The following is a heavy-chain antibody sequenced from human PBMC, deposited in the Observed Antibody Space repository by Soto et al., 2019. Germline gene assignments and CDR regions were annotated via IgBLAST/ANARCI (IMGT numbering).Heavy chain of an antibody. CDR1: GYSFTGHY. Sequence: QVRLVQSGPEVRKPGASVKISCEASGYSFTGHYLHWVRQAPGHGLEWMGWINPNSGGTNYAQKFQDWISITRDKALSTVYMDLSSLRSEDTAMYYCAKSDGAEENDAFAIWGQGTIISVS. CDR3: AKSDGAEENDAFAI. V-gene: IGHV1-2*04. CDR2: INPNSGGT. J-gene: IGHJ3*02. D-gene: IGHD3-16*01.